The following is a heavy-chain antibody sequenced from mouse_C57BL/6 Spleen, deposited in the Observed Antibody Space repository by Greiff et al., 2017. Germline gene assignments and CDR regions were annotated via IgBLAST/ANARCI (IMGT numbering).Heavy chain of an antibody. CDR2: ISSGGDYI. J-gene: IGHJ3*01. Sequence: EVMLVESGEGLVKPGGSLKLSCAASGFTFSSYAMSWVRQTPEKRLEWVAYISSGGDYIYYADTVKGRFTISRDNARNTLYLQMSSLKSEDTAMYYCTRDLLIYYGYDGGAYWGQGTLVTVSA. D-gene: IGHD2-2*01. V-gene: IGHV5-9-1*02. CDR3: TRDLLIYYGYDGGAY. CDR1: GFTFSSYA.